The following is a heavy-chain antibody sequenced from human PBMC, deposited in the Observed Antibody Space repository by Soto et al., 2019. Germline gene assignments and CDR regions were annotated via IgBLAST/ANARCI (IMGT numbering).Heavy chain of an antibody. D-gene: IGHD3-3*01. Sequence: SVKVSCKASGGTFSSYAISWVRQAPGQGLEWMGGIIPIFGTANYAQKFQGRVTITADESTSTAYMELSSLRSEDTAVYYCARDHVPHRTTIFGVVSPYYYGMDVWGQGTTVTVSS. V-gene: IGHV1-69*13. CDR3: ARDHVPHRTTIFGVVSPYYYGMDV. CDR1: GGTFSSYA. CDR2: IIPIFGTA. J-gene: IGHJ6*02.